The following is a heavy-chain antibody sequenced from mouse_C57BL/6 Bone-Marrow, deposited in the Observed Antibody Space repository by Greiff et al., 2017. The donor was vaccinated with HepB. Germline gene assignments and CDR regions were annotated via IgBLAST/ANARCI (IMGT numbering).Heavy chain of an antibody. D-gene: IGHD1-1*01. CDR3: AYTTRVATYYYAMDY. Sequence: EVHLVESGGGLVKPGGSLKLSCAASGFTFSDYGMHWVRQAPEKGLEWVAYISSGSSTIYYADTVTGRFTISRDNAKNTLFLQMTSLRSEDTAMYYCAYTTRVATYYYAMDYWGQGTSVTVSS. V-gene: IGHV5-17*01. CDR1: GFTFSDYG. J-gene: IGHJ4*01. CDR2: ISSGSSTI.